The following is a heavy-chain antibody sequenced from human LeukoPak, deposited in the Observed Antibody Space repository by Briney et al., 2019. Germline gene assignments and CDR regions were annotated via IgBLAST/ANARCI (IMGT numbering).Heavy chain of an antibody. D-gene: IGHD2-21*02. CDR3: ARDPDLGAFDI. Sequence: SETLSLTCTVSGGSISSYYWSWIRQPPGKGLEWIGYIYYSGSTNYNPSPKSRVTISVDTSKNQFSLKLSSVTAADTAVYYCARDPDLGAFDIWGQGTMVTVSS. J-gene: IGHJ3*02. CDR2: IYYSGST. V-gene: IGHV4-59*01. CDR1: GGSISSYY.